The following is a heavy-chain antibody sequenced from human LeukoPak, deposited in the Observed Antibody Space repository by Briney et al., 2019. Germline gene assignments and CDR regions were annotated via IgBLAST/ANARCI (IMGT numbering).Heavy chain of an antibody. CDR1: GYTFISHG. CDR3: ARVAEDCSSTSCYAGVDY. V-gene: IGHV1-18*01. Sequence: ASVKVSRKASGYTFISHGISWVRQAPGQGLEWMGWISAYNGNTNYAQKLQGRVTMTTDTSTNTAYMELRSLRSDDTAVYYCARVAEDCSSTSCYAGVDYWGQGTLVTVSS. CDR2: ISAYNGNT. D-gene: IGHD2-2*01. J-gene: IGHJ4*02.